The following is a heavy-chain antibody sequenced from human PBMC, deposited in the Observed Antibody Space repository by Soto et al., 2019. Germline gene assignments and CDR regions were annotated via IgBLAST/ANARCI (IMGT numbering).Heavy chain of an antibody. CDR2: VKDGGHT. V-gene: IGHV4-34*01. CDR3: ARGQEGVVATH. D-gene: IGHD5-12*01. CDR1: GGSLSGYY. J-gene: IGHJ4*02. Sequence: QVQLQQWGAGLLKPSETLSLNCAVTGGSLSGYYWSWIRQPPGKGLEWIGEVKDGGHTNYSPSLSGXXTXSXXTSNRRFSLRLNFVTAADTGVYYCARGQEGVVATHWDQGSLVTVSS.